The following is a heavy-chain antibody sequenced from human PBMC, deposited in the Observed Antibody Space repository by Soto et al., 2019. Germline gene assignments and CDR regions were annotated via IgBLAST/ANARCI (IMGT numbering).Heavy chain of an antibody. CDR3: TRANWYSEY. V-gene: IGHV4-59*11. Sequence: QVQLQESGPGLVKPSETLSLTCTVSGGSISNHYWSWIRQPPGKGLEWIGYIYYNGNTNYNPPLKSRVTMSVDTSKNQISLKLNSVTAADTAVYYCTRANWYSEYWGQGTLVTVSS. D-gene: IGHD7-27*01. CDR2: IYYNGNT. CDR1: GGSISNHY. J-gene: IGHJ4*02.